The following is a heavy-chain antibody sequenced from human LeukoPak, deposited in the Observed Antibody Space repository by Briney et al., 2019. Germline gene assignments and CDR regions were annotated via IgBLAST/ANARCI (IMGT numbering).Heavy chain of an antibody. Sequence: GGSLRLSCAASGFTFSSYAMSWVRQAPGKGLGWVSGISGNGGSTYYADSVKGRFTISRDNSQNRLYLQMNSLRAEDTAVYYCAKSTFDFWSPFDYWGQGTLVTVSS. J-gene: IGHJ4*02. CDR3: AKSTFDFWSPFDY. V-gene: IGHV3-23*01. CDR1: GFTFSSYA. CDR2: ISGNGGST. D-gene: IGHD3-3*01.